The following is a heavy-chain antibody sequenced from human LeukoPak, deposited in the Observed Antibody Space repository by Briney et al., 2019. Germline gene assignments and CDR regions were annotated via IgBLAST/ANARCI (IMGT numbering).Heavy chain of an antibody. CDR1: GGTFSSYA. Sequence: SVKVSCKASGGTFSSYAISWVRQAPGQGLEWMGRIIPIFGIANYAQKFQGRVTITADKSTSTAYMELSSLRSEDTAVYYCAKNLEVFTVYYFDYWGQGTLVTVSS. D-gene: IGHD2-8*01. CDR2: IIPIFGIA. V-gene: IGHV1-69*04. CDR3: AKNLEVFTVYYFDY. J-gene: IGHJ4*02.